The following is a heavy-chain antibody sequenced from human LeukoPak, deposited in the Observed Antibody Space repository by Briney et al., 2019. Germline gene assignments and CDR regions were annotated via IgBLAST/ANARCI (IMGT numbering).Heavy chain of an antibody. Sequence: ASVKVSCKASGYTFTSYYVHWVRQAPGQGLEWMGIINPSGGSIRYAQKFKGRVTMTRDTSTSTVYMELSRLRSEDTAVYYCAREGDYYGSGSGMDVWGQGTTVTVSS. D-gene: IGHD3-10*01. CDR3: AREGDYYGSGSGMDV. CDR2: INPSGGSI. V-gene: IGHV1-46*01. J-gene: IGHJ6*02. CDR1: GYTFTSYY.